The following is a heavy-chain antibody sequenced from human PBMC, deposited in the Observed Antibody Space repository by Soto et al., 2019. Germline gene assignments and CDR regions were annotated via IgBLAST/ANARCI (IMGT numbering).Heavy chain of an antibody. V-gene: IGHV3-48*02. J-gene: IGHJ4*02. D-gene: IGHD6-19*01. CDR2: ISYSSSSSSTI. CDR1: GFSFSGYS. CDR3: ARARYSSGQYYFDP. Sequence: GGSLRLSCAASGFSFSGYSMNWVRQAPGKGLEWISYISYSSSSSSTIYYAASVKGRFTVSRDNAMSSLYLQMNSLRDEDTAVYYCARARYSSGQYYFDPWGQGTLVTVSS.